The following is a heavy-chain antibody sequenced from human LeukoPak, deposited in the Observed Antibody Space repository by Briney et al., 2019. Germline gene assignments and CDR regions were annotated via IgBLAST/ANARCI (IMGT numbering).Heavy chain of an antibody. Sequence: GGSLRLSCAGSGFIFNNYAMHWVRQPPGKGLEWVSGISWNSGSIDYADSVKGRFTISRDNAKNSLYLQMNSLRAEDTAVYYCARASSSWYDYWGQGTLVTVSS. CDR2: ISWNSGSI. V-gene: IGHV3-9*01. CDR1: GFIFNNYA. J-gene: IGHJ4*02. D-gene: IGHD6-13*01. CDR3: ARASSSWYDY.